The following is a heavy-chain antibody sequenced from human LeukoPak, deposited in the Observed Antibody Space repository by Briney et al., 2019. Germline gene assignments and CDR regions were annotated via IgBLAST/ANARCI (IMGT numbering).Heavy chain of an antibody. Sequence: GGSPRLSCAASGFTFSSYWMSWVRQAPGKGLEWVANIKQDGSEKYYVDSVEGRFTISRDNAKNSLYLQMNSLRAEDTAVYYCARVRWQQLATYFDYWGQGTLVTVSS. V-gene: IGHV3-7*01. CDR3: ARVRWQQLATYFDY. D-gene: IGHD6-13*01. CDR1: GFTFSSYW. CDR2: IKQDGSEK. J-gene: IGHJ4*02.